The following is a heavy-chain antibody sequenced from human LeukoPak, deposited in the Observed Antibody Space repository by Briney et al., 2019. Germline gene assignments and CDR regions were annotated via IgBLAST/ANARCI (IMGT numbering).Heavy chain of an antibody. J-gene: IGHJ4*02. V-gene: IGHV4-38-2*02. CDR3: ATYVWARHFDY. CDR2: IYHSGST. CDR1: GYSISSGYY. D-gene: IGHD3-16*01. Sequence: SETLSLTCTVSGYSISSGYYWGWIRQPPGKGLEWIGSIYHSGSTYYNPSLKSRVTISVDTSKNQFSLKLSSVTAADTAVYYYATYVWARHFDYWGQGILVTVSS.